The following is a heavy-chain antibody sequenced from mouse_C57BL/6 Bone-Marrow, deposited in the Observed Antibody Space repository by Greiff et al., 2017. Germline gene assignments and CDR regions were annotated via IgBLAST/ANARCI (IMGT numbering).Heavy chain of an antibody. Sequence: QVHVKQSGAELVRPGPSVKVSCKASGYAFTNYLLEWVKQRPGQGLEWIGVINTGSGGTNYNDKFKDTATLTADTSSSTAYMQLSSLTSADSAFYCCARAASVFAPFAYWGQGTLVTVSA. CDR3: ARAASVFAPFAY. CDR2: INTGSGGT. J-gene: IGHJ3*01. CDR1: GYAFTNYL. D-gene: IGHD1-1*01. V-gene: IGHV1-54*01.